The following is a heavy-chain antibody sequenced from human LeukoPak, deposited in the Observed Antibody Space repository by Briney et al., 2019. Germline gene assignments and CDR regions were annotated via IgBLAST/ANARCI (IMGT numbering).Heavy chain of an antibody. D-gene: IGHD3-10*01. J-gene: IGHJ5*02. CDR1: GYTFTSYD. CDR2: ISAYNGNT. V-gene: IGHV1-18*01. Sequence: ASVKVSCKASGYTFTSYDINWVRQAPGQGLEWMGWISAYNGNTNHAQKFQGRVTITADKSTSTAYMELSSLRSEDTAVYYCARVVRFGELSSPNWFDPWGQGTLVTVSS. CDR3: ARVVRFGELSSPNWFDP.